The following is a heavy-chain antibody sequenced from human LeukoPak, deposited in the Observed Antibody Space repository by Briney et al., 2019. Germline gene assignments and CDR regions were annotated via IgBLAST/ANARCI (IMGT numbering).Heavy chain of an antibody. Sequence: GGSLRLSCAASGFTFSSYAMPWVRQAPGKGLEWVAVISYDGSTKYYADSVKGRFTISRDNSKNTLYLQMNSLRAEDTAVYYCARDRTLITPRGYFQHWGQGTLVTVSS. V-gene: IGHV3-30-3*01. D-gene: IGHD3-22*01. CDR1: GFTFSSYA. CDR2: ISYDGSTK. CDR3: ARDRTLITPRGYFQH. J-gene: IGHJ1*01.